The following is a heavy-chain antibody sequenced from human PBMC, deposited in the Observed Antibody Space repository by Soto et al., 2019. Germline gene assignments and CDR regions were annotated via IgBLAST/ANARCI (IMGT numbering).Heavy chain of an antibody. J-gene: IGHJ4*02. Sequence: EVQLLESGGGSVQPGGSLKLSCAASGFSISHYGVTWVRQAPGKGLEWVSGFSGSGGGTFYADSVKGRFTISREYSTNTVYLQMNSLRVADTAVYYCVTWNGYGDSWGQGTLVTVSS. CDR3: VTWNGYGDS. D-gene: IGHD5-12*01. V-gene: IGHV3-23*01. CDR1: GFSISHYG. CDR2: FSGSGGGT.